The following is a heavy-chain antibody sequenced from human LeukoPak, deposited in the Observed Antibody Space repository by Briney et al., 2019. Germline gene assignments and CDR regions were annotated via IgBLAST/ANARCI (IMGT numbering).Heavy chain of an antibody. CDR3: AGSLEAVANWFDP. V-gene: IGHV4-39*01. CDR1: GGSISSSSYY. CDR2: IYYSGST. D-gene: IGHD6-19*01. J-gene: IGHJ5*02. Sequence: SETLSLTCTVSGGSISSSSYYWGWIRQPPGKGLEWIGSIYYSGSTYYNPSLKSRVTISVDTSKNQFSLKLSSVTAADAAVYYCAGSLEAVANWFDPWGQGTLVTVSS.